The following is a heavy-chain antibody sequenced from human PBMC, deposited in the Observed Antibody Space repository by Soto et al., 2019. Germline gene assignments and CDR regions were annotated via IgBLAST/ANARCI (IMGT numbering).Heavy chain of an antibody. Sequence: ASVKVSCKASGYTFTSYYMHWVRQAPGQGLEWMGIINPSGGDTSYAQKLQGRVTMTRDTSTSTAYMELSSLRSDHTAVYYCERDSLAARPGWFDPWGQGTLVTVSS. CDR3: ERDSLAARPGWFDP. V-gene: IGHV1-46*01. J-gene: IGHJ5*02. D-gene: IGHD6-6*01. CDR1: GYTFTSYY. CDR2: INPSGGDT.